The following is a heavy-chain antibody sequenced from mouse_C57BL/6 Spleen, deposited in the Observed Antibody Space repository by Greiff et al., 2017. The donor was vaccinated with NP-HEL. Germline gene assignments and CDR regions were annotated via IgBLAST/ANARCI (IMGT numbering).Heavy chain of an antibody. CDR1: GFSLTSYG. CDR3: ASVVTTSGTWFAY. D-gene: IGHD2-2*01. CDR2: IWGVGST. Sequence: QVQLKQSGPGLVAPSQSLSITCTVSGFSLTSYGVDWVRQSPGKGLEWLGVIWGVGSTNYNLALKSRLSISKDNAKSQVFLKMNSLQTDDTAMYYCASVVTTSGTWFAYWGQGTLVTVSA. J-gene: IGHJ3*01. V-gene: IGHV2-6*01.